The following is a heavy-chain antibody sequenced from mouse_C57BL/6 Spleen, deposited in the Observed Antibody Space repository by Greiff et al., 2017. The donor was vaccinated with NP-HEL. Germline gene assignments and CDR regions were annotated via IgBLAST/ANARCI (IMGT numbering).Heavy chain of an antibody. J-gene: IGHJ3*01. D-gene: IGHD1-1*01. CDR2: INPNNGGT. CDR1: GYTFTDYY. Sequence: EVQLQQSGPELVKPGAPVKISCKASGYTFTDYYMNWVKQSHGKSLEWIGDINPNNGGTSYNQKFKGKATLTVDKSSSTAYMELRSLTSEDSAVYYCAISGPLYYYGSSYFAYWGQGTLVTVSA. CDR3: AISGPLYYYGSSYFAY. V-gene: IGHV1-26*01.